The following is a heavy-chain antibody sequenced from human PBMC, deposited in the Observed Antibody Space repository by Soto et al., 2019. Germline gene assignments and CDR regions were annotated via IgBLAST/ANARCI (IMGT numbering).Heavy chain of an antibody. Sequence: QVQLQESGPGLVKPSQTLSLTCTVSGGSISSGGYYWSWIRQPPGKGLEWIGYIYYSGSTYYNPSLIRQVTISVGKSKNQFSLKLSSVTAADTAVYHCARGAQGDYGDDVGWFEPWGQGTLVTVS. D-gene: IGHD4-17*01. CDR2: IYYSGST. CDR3: ARGAQGDYGDDVGWFEP. CDR1: GGSISSGGYY. V-gene: IGHV4-31*01. J-gene: IGHJ5*02.